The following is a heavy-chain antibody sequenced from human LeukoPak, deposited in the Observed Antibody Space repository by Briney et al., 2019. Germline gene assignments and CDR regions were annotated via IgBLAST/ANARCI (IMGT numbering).Heavy chain of an antibody. J-gene: IGHJ4*02. Sequence: SETLSLTCTVSGGSISSYYWSWIRQPPGKGLEWIGYIYYSGSTNYNPSLKSRVTISVDTSKNQFSLRLSSVTAADTAVYYCARANRYSGSYGPRQTPSDYWGQGTLVTVSS. V-gene: IGHV4-59*01. CDR3: ARANRYSGSYGPRQTPSDY. CDR1: GGSISSYY. CDR2: IYYSGST. D-gene: IGHD1-26*01.